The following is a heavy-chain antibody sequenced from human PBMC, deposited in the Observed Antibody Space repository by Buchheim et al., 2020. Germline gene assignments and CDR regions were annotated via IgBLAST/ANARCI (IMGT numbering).Heavy chain of an antibody. J-gene: IGHJ6*02. CDR2: VKSRADGGTT. V-gene: IGHV3-15*07. Sequence: EVQLVESGGGLVKPGGSIRLSCAASTFTFSNAWMNWVRQAPGKGLQWVGRVKSRADGGTTEYAATVEGRFTISRDDSKKTLYLQMNTLNTEDTAVYYCTTGAYGMDVWGQGTT. CDR3: TTGAYGMDV. D-gene: IGHD4/OR15-4a*01. CDR1: TFTFSNAW.